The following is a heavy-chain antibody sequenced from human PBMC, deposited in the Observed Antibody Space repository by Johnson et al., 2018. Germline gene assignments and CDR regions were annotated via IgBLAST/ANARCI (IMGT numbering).Heavy chain of an antibody. J-gene: IGHJ6*03. Sequence: VQLQQWGAGLLKPSETLSLTCAVYGGSFSGYYWSWVRQAPGKGLEWVSVIYSGGSTYYADSVKGRFTISRYNSKNTLYLQMNSLRAEDTAVYYCAGIWFGELRYYYYMDVWGKGTTVTVSS. V-gene: IGHV3-66*02. CDR2: IYSGGST. D-gene: IGHD3-10*01. CDR1: GGSFSGYY. CDR3: AGIWFGELRYYYYMDV.